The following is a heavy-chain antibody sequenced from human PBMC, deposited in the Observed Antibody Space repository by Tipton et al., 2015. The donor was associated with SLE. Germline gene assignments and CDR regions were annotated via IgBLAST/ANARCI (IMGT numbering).Heavy chain of an antibody. D-gene: IGHD6-19*01. J-gene: IGHJ3*02. CDR3: ARHPVAGKRSRGAFDI. Sequence: SLRLSYAASGFTFSNYAIHWVRQAPGKGLEWVALISYDGSNKYYADSVKGRFTISRDNSKNTLYLQMNSLRAEDTAVYYCARHPVAGKRSRGAFDIWGQGTMVTVSS. CDR1: GFTFSNYA. CDR2: ISYDGSNK. V-gene: IGHV3-30-3*01.